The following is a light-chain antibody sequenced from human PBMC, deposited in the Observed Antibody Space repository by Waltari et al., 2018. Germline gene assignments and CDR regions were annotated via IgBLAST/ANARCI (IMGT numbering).Light chain of an antibody. CDR2: DVS. V-gene: IGLV2-14*03. CDR3: SSYTTSSTRV. CDR1: SSDVGGYNY. J-gene: IGLJ3*02. Sequence: QSALTQPASVSGSPGQSITISCTGTSSDVGGYNYVSWYQQHPGKAPKLIVYDVSTRPAGVSDRFSGSKSDNTASLTISGLQAEDEADYYCSSYTTSSTRVFGGGTKLTVL.